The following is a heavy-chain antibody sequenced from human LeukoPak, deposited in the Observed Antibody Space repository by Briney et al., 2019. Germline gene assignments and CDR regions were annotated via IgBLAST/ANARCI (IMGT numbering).Heavy chain of an antibody. CDR1: GYTFTGYY. V-gene: IGHV1-2*02. CDR3: ARADDFWSGYYPYFDY. Sequence: GASVKVSCKASGYTFTGYYMHWVRQAPGQGLEWMGWINPNSGGTNYAQKFQGRVTMTRDTSISTAYMELSRLRSDDTAVYYCARADDFWSGYYPYFDYWGQGTLVTVSS. J-gene: IGHJ4*02. D-gene: IGHD3-3*01. CDR2: INPNSGGT.